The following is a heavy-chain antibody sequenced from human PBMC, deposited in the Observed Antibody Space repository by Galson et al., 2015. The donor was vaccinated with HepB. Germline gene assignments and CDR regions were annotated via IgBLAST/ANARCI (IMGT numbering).Heavy chain of an antibody. CDR1: GFTFSSYS. CDR3: ARWYYYDSSGYYGTPGY. D-gene: IGHD3-22*01. J-gene: IGHJ4*02. CDR2: ISSSSSTI. V-gene: IGHV3-48*01. Sequence: SLRLSCAASGFTFSSYSMNWVRQAPGKGLEWVSYISSSSSTIYYADSVKGRFTISRDNAKNSLYLQMNSLRAEDTAVYYCARWYYYDSSGYYGTPGYWGQGTLVTVSS.